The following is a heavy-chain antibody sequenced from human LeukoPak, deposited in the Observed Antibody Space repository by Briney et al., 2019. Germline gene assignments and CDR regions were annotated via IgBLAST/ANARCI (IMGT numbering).Heavy chain of an antibody. CDR2: INHSGST. J-gene: IGHJ4*02. V-gene: IGHV4-34*01. Sequence: SETLSLTCAVYGGSFSGYYWSWIRQPPGKGLEWIGEINHSGSTNYNPSLKSRVTISVDTSKNQFSLKLSSVTAADTAVYYCARVGSWNDPPYFDYWGQGTLVTVSS. D-gene: IGHD1-1*01. CDR1: GGSFSGYY. CDR3: ARVGSWNDPPYFDY.